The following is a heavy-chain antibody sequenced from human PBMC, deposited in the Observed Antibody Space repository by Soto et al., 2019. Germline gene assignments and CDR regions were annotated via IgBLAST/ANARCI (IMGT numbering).Heavy chain of an antibody. J-gene: IGHJ5*02. D-gene: IGHD2-15*01. Sequence: QVQLVQSGAEVKKPGASVKVSCKASGYTFTSYYMHWVRQAPGQGLEWMGIIHPSGGSTSYAQKFQGRVPMTRDTSTSTVYMELSSLRSEDTAVYYCARDTGVGFDPWGQGTLVTVSS. CDR1: GYTFTSYY. V-gene: IGHV1-46*01. CDR3: ARDTGVGFDP. CDR2: IHPSGGST.